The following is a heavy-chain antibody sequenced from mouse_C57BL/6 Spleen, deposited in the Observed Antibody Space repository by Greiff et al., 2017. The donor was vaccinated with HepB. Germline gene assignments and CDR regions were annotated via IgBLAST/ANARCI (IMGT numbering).Heavy chain of an antibody. CDR1: GFTFSSYA. V-gene: IGHV5-4*01. J-gene: IGHJ2*01. CDR2: ISDGGSYT. D-gene: IGHD3-3*01. Sequence: EVKLMESGGGLVKPGGSLKLSCAASGFTFSSYAMSWVRQTPEKRLEWVATISDGGSYTYYPDNVKGRFTISRDNAKNNLYLQMSHLKSEDTAMYYCARELAGYWGQGTTLTVSS. CDR3: ARELAGY.